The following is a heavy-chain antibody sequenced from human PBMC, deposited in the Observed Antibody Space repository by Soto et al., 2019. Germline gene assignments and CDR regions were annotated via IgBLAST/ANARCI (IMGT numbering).Heavy chain of an antibody. J-gene: IGHJ4*02. Sequence: GGSLKLSCAASGFTFYSSAMNWVRQAPGKGLEWVSAVSATGGATYYADSVKGRFTISRDNSKNTVYLQINSLRAEDTAVYYCVKEAVAMPFDYWGQGTLVTVSS. CDR1: GFTFYSSA. CDR3: VKEAVAMPFDY. V-gene: IGHV3-23*01. CDR2: VSATGGAT. D-gene: IGHD6-19*01.